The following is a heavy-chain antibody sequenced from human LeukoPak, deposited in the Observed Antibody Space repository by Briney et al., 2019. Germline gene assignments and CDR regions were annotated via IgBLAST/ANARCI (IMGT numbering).Heavy chain of an antibody. V-gene: IGHV3-23*01. Sequence: GGSLRLSCTASGFSFAAYAMSWVRQTPGKGLEWVSIITGSGGSANYADSVKGRFTISRDNSRNTLYLQMNSLRAEDTAVYYCAKGQQLVRGSFDYWGQGTLVTVSS. CDR3: AKGQQLVRGSFDY. D-gene: IGHD6-13*01. J-gene: IGHJ4*02. CDR2: ITGSGGSA. CDR1: GFSFAAYA.